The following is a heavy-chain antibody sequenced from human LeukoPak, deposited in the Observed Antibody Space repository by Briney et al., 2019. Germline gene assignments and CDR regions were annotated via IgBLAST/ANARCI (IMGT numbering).Heavy chain of an antibody. J-gene: IGHJ3*02. CDR3: AKDHRFSVADPFDI. CDR2: ITGSGGGT. Sequence: GGSLRLSCVASGFTFTTYAMNWVRQAPGEGLEWGSGITGSGGGTYYADSVKGRFTISRDNSKNTLYLQINSLRAEDTALYYCAKDHRFSVADPFDIWGQGTMVTVS. V-gene: IGHV3-23*01. D-gene: IGHD4-23*01. CDR1: GFTFTTYA.